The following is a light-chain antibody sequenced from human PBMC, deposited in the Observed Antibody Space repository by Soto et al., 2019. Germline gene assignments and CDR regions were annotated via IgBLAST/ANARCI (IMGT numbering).Light chain of an antibody. J-gene: IGLJ2*01. Sequence: QSALTQPASVSGSPGQSITISCTGTSSDVGGYNYVFWYQQHPGKAPKVMIYDVSNRPSGVSNRFSGSKSGNTASLTISGLQVEDEADYYCSSYTSGSTRVVFGGGTKLTVL. CDR2: DVS. V-gene: IGLV2-14*03. CDR3: SSYTSGSTRVV. CDR1: SSDVGGYNY.